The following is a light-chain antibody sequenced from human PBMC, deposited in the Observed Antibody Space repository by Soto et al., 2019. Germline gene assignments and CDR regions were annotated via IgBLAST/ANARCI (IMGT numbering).Light chain of an antibody. CDR3: QQYGSLSWT. CDR2: GAS. J-gene: IGKJ1*01. V-gene: IGKV3-20*01. Sequence: EIVLTQSPGTLSLSPGERATLSCRTSQSVSNNYLAWYQQKPGQAPRLLIYGASSRATGIPDRFSGSGSGTDFTLSISRLEPEDFAVYYCQQYGSLSWTFGQGTKGEIK. CDR1: QSVSNNY.